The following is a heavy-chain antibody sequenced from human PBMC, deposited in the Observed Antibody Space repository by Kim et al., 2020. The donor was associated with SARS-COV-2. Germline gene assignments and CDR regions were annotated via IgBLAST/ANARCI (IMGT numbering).Heavy chain of an antibody. Sequence: GGSLRLSCAASGFTFSSYAMHWVRQAPGKGLEWVAVISYDGSNKYYADSVKGRFTISRDNSKNTLYLQMNSLRAEDTAVYYCARAQWGSYWAAFGIWGQG. CDR3: ARAQWGSYWAAFGI. J-gene: IGHJ3*02. CDR1: GFTFSSYA. CDR2: ISYDGSNK. V-gene: IGHV3-30-3*01. D-gene: IGHD1-26*01.